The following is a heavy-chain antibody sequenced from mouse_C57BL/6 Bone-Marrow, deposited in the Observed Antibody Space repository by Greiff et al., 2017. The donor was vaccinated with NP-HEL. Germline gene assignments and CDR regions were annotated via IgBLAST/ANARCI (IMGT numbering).Heavy chain of an antibody. CDR2: IRNKANGYTT. D-gene: IGHD1-1*01. J-gene: IGHJ2*01. CDR3: ARYYYGSGYFDY. CDR1: GFTFTDYY. V-gene: IGHV7-3*01. Sequence: EVKLMESGGGLVQPGGSLSLSCAASGFTFTDYYMSWVRQPPGKALEWLGFIRNKANGYTTEYSASVKGRFTISRDNSQSILYLQMNALRAEDRATYYCARYYYGSGYFDYWGQGTTLTVSS.